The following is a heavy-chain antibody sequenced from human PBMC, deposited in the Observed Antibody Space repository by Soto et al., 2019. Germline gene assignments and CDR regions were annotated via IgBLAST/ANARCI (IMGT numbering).Heavy chain of an antibody. J-gene: IGHJ3*02. D-gene: IGHD6-19*01. CDR3: ARGLGIAVAGPLDAFDI. Sequence: ASVKVSCKASGYTFTSYAMHWVRQAPGQRLEWMGWINAGNGNTKYAQKFQGRVTMTRDTSASTAYMELSSLRSGDTAVYYCARGLGIAVAGPLDAFDIWGQGTMVTVSS. CDR1: GYTFTSYA. V-gene: IGHV1-3*01. CDR2: INAGNGNT.